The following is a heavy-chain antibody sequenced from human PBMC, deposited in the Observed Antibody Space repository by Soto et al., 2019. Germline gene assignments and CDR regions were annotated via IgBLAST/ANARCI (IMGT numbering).Heavy chain of an antibody. D-gene: IGHD3-10*01. J-gene: IGHJ6*02. V-gene: IGHV1-69*01. Sequence: QVQLVQSGAEVKKPGSSVKVSCKASGGTFSSYAISWVRQAPGQGLEWMGGIIPIFGTANYAQKFQGRVTITADESTSTADMELSSLSSEATAVYYCARVSSGQHYYYYGMDVWGQGTTVTVSS. CDR1: GGTFSSYA. CDR2: IIPIFGTA. CDR3: ARVSSGQHYYYYGMDV.